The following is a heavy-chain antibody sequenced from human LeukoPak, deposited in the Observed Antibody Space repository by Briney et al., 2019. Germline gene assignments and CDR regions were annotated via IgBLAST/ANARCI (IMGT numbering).Heavy chain of an antibody. Sequence: GGSLRLSCAASGFTVSGNYMSWVRQAPGKGLEWVSLIYSGGSTDYTDSVKGRFTISRDNSKNTLYLQMNSLRAEDTAVYYCAGYSGWGSYIPSFDYWGQGTLATVTS. CDR3: AGYSGWGSYIPSFDY. CDR2: IYSGGST. V-gene: IGHV3-66*01. D-gene: IGHD3-10*01. J-gene: IGHJ4*02. CDR1: GFTVSGNY.